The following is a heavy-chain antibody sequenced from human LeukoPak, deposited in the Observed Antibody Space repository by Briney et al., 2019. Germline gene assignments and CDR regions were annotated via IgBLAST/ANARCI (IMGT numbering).Heavy chain of an antibody. V-gene: IGHV4-39*01. CDR3: ARHLRSGVRQLAGVTTRYFDY. CDR1: GASISSSNYY. Sequence: SETLSLTCTVSGASISSSNYYWGWIRQPPGKELEWIVSIYYSGSTYYNPSLKSRVTISEDTSKNQFSLKLSSVTAADTAVYYCARHLRSGVRQLAGVTTRYFDYWGQGTLVTVSS. J-gene: IGHJ4*02. CDR2: IYYSGST. D-gene: IGHD6-13*01.